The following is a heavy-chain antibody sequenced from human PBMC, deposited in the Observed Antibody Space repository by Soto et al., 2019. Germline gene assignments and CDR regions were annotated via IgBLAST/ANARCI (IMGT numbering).Heavy chain of an antibody. J-gene: IGHJ3*02. CDR1: GFTFSSYW. D-gene: IGHD2-8*02. CDR2: IKQDGSEK. Sequence: GGSLRLSCAASGFTFSSYWMSWVRQAPGKGLEWVANIKQDGSEKYYMDSVKGRFTISRDNAKNSLYLQMNSLRAEDTAVYDCARDGTGASWRHDAFDNWGQGTMVTVSS. CDR3: ARDGTGASWRHDAFDN. V-gene: IGHV3-7*03.